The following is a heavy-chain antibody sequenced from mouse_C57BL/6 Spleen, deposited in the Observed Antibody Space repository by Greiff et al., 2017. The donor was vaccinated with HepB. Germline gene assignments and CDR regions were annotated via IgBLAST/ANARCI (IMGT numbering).Heavy chain of an antibody. J-gene: IGHJ4*01. CDR2: INPSNGGT. CDR3: ARGGSNYVNYAMDY. CDR1: GYTFTSYW. Sequence: VQLQQSGPELVKPGASVKLSCKASGYTFTSYWMHWVKQRPGQGLEWIGYINPSNGGTNYNEKFKSKATLTVDKSSSTAYMQLSSLTSEDSAVDYCARGGSNYVNYAMDYWGQGTSVTVSS. V-gene: IGHV1-53*01. D-gene: IGHD2-5*01.